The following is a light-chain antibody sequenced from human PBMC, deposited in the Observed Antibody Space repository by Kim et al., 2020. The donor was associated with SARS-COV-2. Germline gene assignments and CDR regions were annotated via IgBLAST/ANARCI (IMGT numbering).Light chain of an antibody. V-gene: IGKV3-15*01. J-gene: IGKJ2*01. CDR1: QDVSTN. CDR3: QQYNNWPRGT. CDR2: GAS. Sequence: EIVMTQSPATLSVSPGERATLSCRARQDVSTNLAWYQQKPGQAPRLLIYGASTRATGIPGRFSGSGSGTEFTLTINTLQSEDFAVYYCQQYNNWPRGTFGQGTKLEI.